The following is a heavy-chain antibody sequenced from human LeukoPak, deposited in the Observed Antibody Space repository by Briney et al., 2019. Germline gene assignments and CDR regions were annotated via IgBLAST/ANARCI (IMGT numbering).Heavy chain of an antibody. D-gene: IGHD1-26*01. V-gene: IGHV4-59*01. Sequence: SETLSLTCTVSGGSISSYYWSWIRQPPGKGLEWIGYIYYSGSTNHNPSLKSRVTISVDTSKNQFSLKLSSVTAADTAVYYCARVRTYSGSYSPPHYGMDVWGQGTTVTVSS. CDR3: ARVRTYSGSYSPPHYGMDV. CDR2: IYYSGST. J-gene: IGHJ6*02. CDR1: GGSISSYY.